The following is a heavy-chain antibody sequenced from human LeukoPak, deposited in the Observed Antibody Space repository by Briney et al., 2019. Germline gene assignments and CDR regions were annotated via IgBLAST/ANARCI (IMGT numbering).Heavy chain of an antibody. V-gene: IGHV4-59*01. D-gene: IGHD3-10*01. J-gene: IGHJ4*02. CDR3: ARGGWIGELLIDY. Sequence: SETLSLTCTVSGGSISSYYWSWIRQPPGKGLEWIGYIYYSGSTNYNPSLKSRVTISVDTSMNQFSLKLSSVTAADTAVYYCARGGWIGELLIDYWGQGTLVTVSS. CDR1: GGSISSYY. CDR2: IYYSGST.